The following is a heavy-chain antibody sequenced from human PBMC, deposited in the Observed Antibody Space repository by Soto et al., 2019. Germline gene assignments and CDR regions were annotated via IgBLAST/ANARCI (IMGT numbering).Heavy chain of an antibody. CDR3: ARVLGGYYYYYGMDV. D-gene: IGHD3-16*01. J-gene: IGHJ6*02. Sequence: PGGSLRLSCAASGFTFSNYAMSWVRQAPGKGLEWVSSISSSSSYIYYADSVKGRFTISRDNAKNSLYLQMNSLRAEDTAVYYCARVLGGYYYYYGMDVWGQGTTVTVSS. CDR1: GFTFSNYA. V-gene: IGHV3-21*01. CDR2: ISSSSSYI.